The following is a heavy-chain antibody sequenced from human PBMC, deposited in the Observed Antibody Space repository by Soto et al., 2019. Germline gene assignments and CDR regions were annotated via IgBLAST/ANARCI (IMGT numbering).Heavy chain of an antibody. CDR3: ASRAPDIFYTYSYSIDV. D-gene: IGHD3-9*01. Sequence: ASVKVSCKASGHTFTSYYMHWVRQAPGQGLEWIGIINLSAGSTSYAQKFQGRVTITRDTSTSTVYMDMSSLRSEDTAVYYCASRAPDIFYTYSYSIDVWGQATTVTVS. CDR2: INLSAGST. J-gene: IGHJ6*02. V-gene: IGHV1-46*01. CDR1: GHTFTSYY.